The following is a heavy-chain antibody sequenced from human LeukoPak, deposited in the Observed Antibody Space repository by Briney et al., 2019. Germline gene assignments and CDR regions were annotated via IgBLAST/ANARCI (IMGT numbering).Heavy chain of an antibody. D-gene: IGHD3-22*01. Sequence: GGSLRLSCAASGFTFSTYAMSWVRQAPGKGLEWVSLIGGSDGRTRYADSVEGRFTISRDNSKNTLYLEMNSLRAEDTAVYYCAKDSSSYDWGYMDVWGKGTTVTISS. V-gene: IGHV3-23*01. J-gene: IGHJ6*03. CDR3: AKDSSSYDWGYMDV. CDR2: IGGSDGRT. CDR1: GFTFSTYA.